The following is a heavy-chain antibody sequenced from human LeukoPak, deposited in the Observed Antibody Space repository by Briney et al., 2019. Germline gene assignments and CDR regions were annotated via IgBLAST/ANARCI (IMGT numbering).Heavy chain of an antibody. CDR3: AKDNDPRAYSAYDSYDY. J-gene: IGHJ4*02. D-gene: IGHD5-12*01. CDR1: GFTYTTYA. CDR2: ISNTGDST. Sequence: GGSLRLSCAASGFTYTTYAMSWVRQAPGKGLEWVSAISNTGDSTYHADSVKGRFTIPRDNSKNTLSLQMNSLRAEDTAVYYCAKDNDPRAYSAYDSYDYWGQGTLVTVSS. V-gene: IGHV3-23*01.